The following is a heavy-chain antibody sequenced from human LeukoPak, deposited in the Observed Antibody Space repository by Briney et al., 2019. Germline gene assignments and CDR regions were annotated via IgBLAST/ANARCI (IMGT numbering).Heavy chain of an antibody. D-gene: IGHD1-26*01. Sequence: PGGSLRLSCAASGFTFSSYSMNWVRQAPGKGLEWVSYISSSGSTRYYADSVKGRFTISRDNAKNSLYLQMNSLRAEDTAVYYCARGWELLDAFDIWGQGTMVTVSS. CDR3: ARGWELLDAFDI. CDR1: GFTFSSYS. CDR2: ISSSGSTR. V-gene: IGHV3-48*04. J-gene: IGHJ3*02.